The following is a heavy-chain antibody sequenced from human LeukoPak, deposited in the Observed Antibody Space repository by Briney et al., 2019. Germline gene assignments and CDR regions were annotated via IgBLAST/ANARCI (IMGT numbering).Heavy chain of an antibody. Sequence: GGSLRLSCAASGFTFSYYWMTWVRQAPGKGLEWVANINEEGSEKYYVDSVKGRFTISRGNAKNTLYLQMNSLRAEDTAVYYCARGERGYSGYDYGLDYWGQGTLVTVSS. V-gene: IGHV3-7*02. D-gene: IGHD5-12*01. CDR3: ARGERGYSGYDYGLDY. J-gene: IGHJ4*02. CDR1: GFTFSYYW. CDR2: INEEGSEK.